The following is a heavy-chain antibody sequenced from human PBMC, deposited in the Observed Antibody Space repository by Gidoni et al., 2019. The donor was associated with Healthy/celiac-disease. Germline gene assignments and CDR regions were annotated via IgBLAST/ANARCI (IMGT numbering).Heavy chain of an antibody. D-gene: IGHD3-10*01. V-gene: IGHV4-59*08. CDR3: ARRSYYGSGSYYNFDY. CDR2: IYYSGST. CDR1: GGSISSYY. Sequence: QVQLQESGPGLVKPSETLSLTCTVSGGSISSYYWSWIRQPPGKGLEWIGYIYYSGSTNYNPSLKSRVTISVDTSKNQFSLKLSSVTAADTAVYYCARRSYYGSGSYYNFDYWGQGTLVTVSS. J-gene: IGHJ4*02.